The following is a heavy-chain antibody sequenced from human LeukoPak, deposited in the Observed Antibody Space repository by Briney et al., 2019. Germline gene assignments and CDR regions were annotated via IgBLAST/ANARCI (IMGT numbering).Heavy chain of an antibody. CDR3: ASNHSRSAFDI. D-gene: IGHD1-14*01. V-gene: IGHV3-21*01. J-gene: IGHJ3*02. CDR2: ISSSSSYI. Sequence: AGGSLRLSCAASGFNFSIYAMSWVRQAPGKGLEWVSSISSSSSYIYYADSVKGRFTISRDNAKNSLYLQMNSLRAEDTAVYYCASNHSRSAFDIWGQGTMVTVSS. CDR1: GFNFSIYA.